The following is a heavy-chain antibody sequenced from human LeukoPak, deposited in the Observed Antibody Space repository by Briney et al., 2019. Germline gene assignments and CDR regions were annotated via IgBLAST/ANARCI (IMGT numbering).Heavy chain of an antibody. V-gene: IGHV1-2*02. CDR1: GYTFTGYY. CDR3: TRDPHSYQQLLDY. D-gene: IGHD2-2*01. J-gene: IGHJ4*02. CDR2: INPTSAGT. Sequence: GASLKVSCKASGYTFTGYYMHWVRQAPGQRLEWMGWINPTSAGTNSAPKFPGRVTMTRDTSLSRAYMALSRLRSDDTAVYYCTRDPHSYQQLLDYWGQGTLVTVSS.